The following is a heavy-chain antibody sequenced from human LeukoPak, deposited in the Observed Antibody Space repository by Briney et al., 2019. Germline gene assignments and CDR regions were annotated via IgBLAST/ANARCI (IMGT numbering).Heavy chain of an antibody. D-gene: IGHD3-22*01. CDR3: AKDLYYYDSSGSYYYYYGMDV. Sequence: GGSLRLSCAASGFTFSGFWMHWVRQAPGKGLVWVSCISFDGSVATYADSVKGRFTISRDNAKNTLHLQMDSLRAEDTALYYCAKDLYYYDSSGSYYYYYGMDVWGQGTTVTVSS. CDR2: ISFDGSVA. J-gene: IGHJ6*02. V-gene: IGHV3-74*01. CDR1: GFTFSGFW.